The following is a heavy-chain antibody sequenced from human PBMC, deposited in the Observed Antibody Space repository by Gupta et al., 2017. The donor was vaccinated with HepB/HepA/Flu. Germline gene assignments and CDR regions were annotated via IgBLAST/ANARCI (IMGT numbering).Heavy chain of an antibody. CDR2: IIPILGIA. Sequence: QVQLVQSGAEVKKPGSSVKVSCKASGGTFSSYAISWVRQAPGQGLEWMGRIIPILGIANYAQKFQGRVTITADKSTSTAYMELSSLRSEDTAVYYCARAVEAVAGTLVDYWGQGTLVTVSS. D-gene: IGHD6-19*01. CDR1: GGTFSSYA. CDR3: ARAVEAVAGTLVDY. J-gene: IGHJ4*02. V-gene: IGHV1-69*04.